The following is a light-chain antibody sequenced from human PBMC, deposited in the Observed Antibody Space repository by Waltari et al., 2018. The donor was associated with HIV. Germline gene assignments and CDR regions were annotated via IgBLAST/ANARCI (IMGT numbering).Light chain of an antibody. CDR2: DVT. CDR1: SNDVGGYNY. J-gene: IGLJ1*01. V-gene: IGLV2-11*01. CDR3: CSYAGSYTGV. Sequence: QSALTQPRSVSGSPGQSVTMSCAGTSNDVGGYNYVSWYQQHPGKAPKLMIYDVTKRPSGVPDRFSVSKSGNTASLTISGLQADDEADYYFCSYAGSYTGVFGTGTKVTVL.